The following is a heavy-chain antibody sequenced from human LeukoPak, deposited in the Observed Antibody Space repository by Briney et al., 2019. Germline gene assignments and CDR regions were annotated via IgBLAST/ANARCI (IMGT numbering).Heavy chain of an antibody. CDR3: ARADCSGGSCYAFDI. D-gene: IGHD2-15*01. J-gene: IGHJ3*02. CDR2: IYYSGST. CDR1: GGSLSSYY. Sequence: SETLSLTCTVSGGSLSSYYWYWIRQPPGKGLEWIGYIYYSGSTNYNPSLKSRVTMSVDTSKNQFSLKLSSVTAADTAVYYCARADCSGGSCYAFDIWGQGTMVTVSS. V-gene: IGHV4-59*01.